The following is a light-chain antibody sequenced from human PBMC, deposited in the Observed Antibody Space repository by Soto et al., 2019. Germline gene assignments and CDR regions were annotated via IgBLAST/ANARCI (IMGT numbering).Light chain of an antibody. CDR2: GAS. CDR1: QSVSSSY. V-gene: IGKV3-20*01. CDR3: QQSYSTPPYT. J-gene: IGKJ5*01. Sequence: EIVLTQSPGTLSLSPGERATLSCRASQSVSSSYLAWYQQKPGQPPRLLIYGASSRATGIPDRFSGSGSGTDFTLTISSLQPEDFATYYCQQSYSTPPYTFGQGTRLEI.